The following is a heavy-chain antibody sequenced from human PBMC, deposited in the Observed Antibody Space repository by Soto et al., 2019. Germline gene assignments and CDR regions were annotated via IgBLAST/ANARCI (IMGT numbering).Heavy chain of an antibody. Sequence: SETLSLTCTVSGGAISSYYWSLIRQPPGKGLEWMGYINYSGRTNYNPSLKSRVTMSLDTSKNQFALKLRSVTAADTALFYCARYAGSSWFDYSGKGTXVTVSS. CDR3: ARYAGSSWFDY. V-gene: IGHV4-59*01. CDR2: INYSGRT. J-gene: IGHJ4*02. CDR1: GGAISSYY. D-gene: IGHD6-13*01.